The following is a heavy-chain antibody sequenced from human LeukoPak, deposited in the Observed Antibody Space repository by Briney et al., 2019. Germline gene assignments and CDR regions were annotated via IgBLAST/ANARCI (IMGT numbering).Heavy chain of an antibody. Sequence: GGSLRLSCAASGFTFSSYAMSWVRQAPGKGLEWVSAISGSGGSTYYADSVKGRFTISRDNSKNTLYLQMNSLRAEDTAVYYCAKDTQYDFWSGPYFDYWGQGTLVTVSS. D-gene: IGHD3-3*01. CDR2: ISGSGGST. V-gene: IGHV3-23*01. J-gene: IGHJ4*02. CDR3: AKDTQYDFWSGPYFDY. CDR1: GFTFSSYA.